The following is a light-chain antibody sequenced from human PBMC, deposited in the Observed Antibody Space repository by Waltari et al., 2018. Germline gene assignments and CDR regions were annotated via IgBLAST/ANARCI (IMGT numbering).Light chain of an antibody. J-gene: IGKJ3*01. CDR1: QNASSH. Sequence: EIIMTQSPPTLSVSPGERATLSCRVSQNASSHLAWYQQKPGQAPRLLIYGAFTRAACIPARFSGSGSGTEFTLTISSLQSEDFAVYYCQQYNNWPLTFGPGTKVDIK. CDR3: QQYNNWPLT. V-gene: IGKV3-15*01. CDR2: GAF.